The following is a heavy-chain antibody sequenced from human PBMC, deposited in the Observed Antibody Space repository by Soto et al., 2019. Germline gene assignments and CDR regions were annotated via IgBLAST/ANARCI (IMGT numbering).Heavy chain of an antibody. D-gene: IGHD1-26*01. V-gene: IGHV4-59*01. CDR1: GGPIGTYY. J-gene: IGHJ1*01. CDR2: VYYSGTT. Sequence: QVQLQQSGPGLVKPSETLSLTCTVSGGPIGTYYWNWIRQPPGKGLEWIGFVYYSGTTNYNPSLRSRGIISLDESKTQFSLNLTSVTAADTALYYCASSGSYHGKGPSDPYFEHWGQGSLVTVSS. CDR3: ASSGSYHGKGPSDPYFEH.